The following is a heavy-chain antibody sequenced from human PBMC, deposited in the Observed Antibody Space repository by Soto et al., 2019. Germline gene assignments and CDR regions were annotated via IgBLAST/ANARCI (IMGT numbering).Heavy chain of an antibody. CDR3: ARDCPGSSTTCYGNEWFDS. D-gene: IGHD2-2*01. J-gene: IGHJ5*01. V-gene: IGHV3-48*01. Sequence: EVQLVESGGGLVQPGGSLRLSWAASGFTFRSYSMNWVRQAPGKGLEWVSYISSSRSTIYYADSVKGRFTISRDNAKNSLYLQMNSLRAEDTAVYYCARDCPGSSTTCYGNEWFDSWGQGTLVTVSS. CDR2: ISSSRSTI. CDR1: GFTFRSYS.